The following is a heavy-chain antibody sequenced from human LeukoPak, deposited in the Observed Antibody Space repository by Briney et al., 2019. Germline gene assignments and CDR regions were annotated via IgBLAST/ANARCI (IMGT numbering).Heavy chain of an antibody. V-gene: IGHV4-34*01. CDR2: INHSGST. J-gene: IGHJ5*02. Sequence: SETLSLTCAVYGGSFSGYYWSWIRQPPGKGLEWIGEINHSGSTNYNPSLKSRVTISVDTSKNQFSLKLSSVTAADTAVYYCARELGGPRGAYYDSSGYQNWFDPWGQGTLVTVSS. CDR3: ARELGGPRGAYYDSSGYQNWFDP. CDR1: GGSFSGYY. D-gene: IGHD3-22*01.